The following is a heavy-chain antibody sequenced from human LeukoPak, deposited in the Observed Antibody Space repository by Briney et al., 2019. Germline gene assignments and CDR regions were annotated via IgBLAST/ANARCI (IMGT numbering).Heavy chain of an antibody. CDR2: INHSGST. CDR1: GGSFSGYY. D-gene: IGHD3-22*01. CDR3: ARVATYYYDSSGTSFDY. V-gene: IGHV4-34*01. J-gene: IGHJ4*02. Sequence: SETLSLTCAVYGGSFSGYYWSWIRQPAGKGLEWIGEINHSGSTNYNPSLKSRVTISVDTSKNQFSLKLSSVTAADTAVYYCARVATYYYDSSGTSFDYWGQGTLVTVSS.